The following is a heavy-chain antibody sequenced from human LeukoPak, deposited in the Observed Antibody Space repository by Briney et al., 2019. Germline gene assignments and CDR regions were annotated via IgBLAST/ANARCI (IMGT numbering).Heavy chain of an antibody. CDR1: GFTFSTYA. CDR3: ASGIVGAMPIGY. D-gene: IGHD1-26*01. Sequence: PGGSLRLSCAASGFTFSTYAMHWVRQAPGKGLEWVAVISYDGSSKYYADSVKGRFTISRDNSKNTLYLQMNSLRAEDTAVYYCASGIVGAMPIGYWGQGTLVTVSS. J-gene: IGHJ4*02. V-gene: IGHV3-30*04. CDR2: ISYDGSSK.